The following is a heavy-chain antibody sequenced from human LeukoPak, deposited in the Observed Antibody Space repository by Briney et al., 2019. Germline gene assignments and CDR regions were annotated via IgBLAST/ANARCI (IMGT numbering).Heavy chain of an antibody. CDR2: ISAYNGNT. CDR1: GYTFTSYG. J-gene: IGHJ4*02. V-gene: IGHV1-18*01. CDR3: ARVSAPYYYGSGSYLIDY. D-gene: IGHD3-10*01. Sequence: ASVKVSCKASGYTFTSYGISWVRQAPGQGLEWMGWISAYNGNTNYAQKLQGRVTMTTDTSTSTAYMELRSLRSDDTAVYYCARVSAPYYYGSGSYLIDYWGQGTLVTVSS.